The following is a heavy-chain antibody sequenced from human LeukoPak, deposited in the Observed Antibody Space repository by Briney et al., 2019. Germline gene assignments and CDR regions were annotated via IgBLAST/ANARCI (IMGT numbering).Heavy chain of an antibody. CDR3: IRDYNYLWGSYRPEAFDI. CDR2: IRSKGYGGTT. V-gene: IGHV3-49*04. D-gene: IGHD3-16*02. CDR1: GFTFGDYA. Sequence: SLRLSCTASGFTFGDYAMSWVRQAPGKGLEWVGFIRSKGYGGTTEYAASVKGRFTISRGDSKSIAYLQMNSLKTEDTAVYYCIRDYNYLWGSYRPEAFDIWGQGTMVTVSS. J-gene: IGHJ3*02.